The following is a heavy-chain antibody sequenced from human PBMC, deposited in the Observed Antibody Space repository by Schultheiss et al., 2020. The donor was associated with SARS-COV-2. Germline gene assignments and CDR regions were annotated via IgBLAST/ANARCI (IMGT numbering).Heavy chain of an antibody. V-gene: IGHV4-34*01. D-gene: IGHD3-3*01. CDR2: IYYSGST. J-gene: IGHJ5*02. CDR3: ARDRKEWPLFGYNWFDP. CDR1: GGSFSAYC. Sequence: SETLSLTCAVYGGSFSAYCWNWIRQPPGKGLEWIGSIYYSGSTYYNPSLKSRVTISVDTSKNQFSLKLSSVTAADTAVYYCARDRKEWPLFGYNWFDPWGQGTLVTVSS.